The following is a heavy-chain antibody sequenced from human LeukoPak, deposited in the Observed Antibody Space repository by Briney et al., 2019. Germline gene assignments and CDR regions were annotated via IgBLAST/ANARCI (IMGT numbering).Heavy chain of an antibody. Sequence: GGSLRLSCVVSGVTFSSYWMNWVRQAPGKGLEWVANIKQDGSEKYYVDSVKGRFTISRDNAKNSLYLQMNSLRAEDTAVYYCATSRTFDYWGQGTLVTVSS. CDR3: ATSRTFDY. V-gene: IGHV3-7*01. CDR2: IKQDGSEK. J-gene: IGHJ4*02. CDR1: GVTFSSYW. D-gene: IGHD1-7*01.